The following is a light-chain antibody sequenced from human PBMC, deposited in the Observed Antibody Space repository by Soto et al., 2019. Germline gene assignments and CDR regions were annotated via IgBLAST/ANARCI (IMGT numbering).Light chain of an antibody. V-gene: IGLV4-69*02. J-gene: IGLJ2*01. Sequence: QLVLTQSPSASASLGASVNLTCSLTSGHSSSAIAWHQQQPDKGPRYLMTLNSDGSHSKGDGIPDRFSGSTSGAERYLTISSLQSEDEADYFYQTWGTGIRVFGGGTKLTVL. CDR3: QTWGTGIRV. CDR2: LNSDGSH. CDR1: SGHSSSA.